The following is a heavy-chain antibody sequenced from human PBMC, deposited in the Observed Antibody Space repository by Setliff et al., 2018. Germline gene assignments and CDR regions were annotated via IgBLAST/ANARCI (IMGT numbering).Heavy chain of an antibody. V-gene: IGHV1-18*01. D-gene: IGHD2-2*01. CDR1: GYTFTSYG. Sequence: ASVKVSCKASGYTFTSYGISWVRQAPGQGLEWMGWISAYNGNTNYAQKLQGRVTMTTDTSTSTAYMELRSLRSDDTAVYYCARGGPGVVIMPAAKLFDYWGQGTLVTVSS. J-gene: IGHJ4*02. CDR3: ARGGPGVVIMPAAKLFDY. CDR2: ISAYNGNT.